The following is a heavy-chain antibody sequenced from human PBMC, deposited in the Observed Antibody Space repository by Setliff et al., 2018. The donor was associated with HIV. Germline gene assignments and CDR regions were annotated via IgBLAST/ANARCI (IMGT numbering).Heavy chain of an antibody. V-gene: IGHV3-48*01. D-gene: IGHD7-27*01. Sequence: GGSLRLSCAASGFTFTNYAMSWVRQAPGKGLEWVSYISSGGHTVYHADSVKGRFTISRDNAKNSLSLQMDGLTAEDTAIYYCARLNWGPWGPGTLVTVSS. J-gene: IGHJ5*02. CDR1: GFTFTNYA. CDR3: ARLNWGP. CDR2: ISSGGHTV.